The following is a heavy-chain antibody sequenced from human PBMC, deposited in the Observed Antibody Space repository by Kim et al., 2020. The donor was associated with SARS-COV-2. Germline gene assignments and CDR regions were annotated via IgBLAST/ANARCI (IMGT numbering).Heavy chain of an antibody. CDR1: GYTFTSYW. Sequence: ASVKVSCKASGYTFTSYWIHWVRQAPGQGLEWMGMINPSNANTRYAQRFQGRVTASSDTSTSTASMELSGLTYDDTAVYYCARAWDQNFDFWGQGTLVTV. CDR2: INPSNANT. CDR3: ARAWDQNFDF. J-gene: IGHJ4*02. D-gene: IGHD1-26*01. V-gene: IGHV1-46*01.